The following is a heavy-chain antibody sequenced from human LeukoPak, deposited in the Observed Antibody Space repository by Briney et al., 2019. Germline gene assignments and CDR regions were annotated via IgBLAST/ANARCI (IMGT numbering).Heavy chain of an antibody. Sequence: SETLSLTCTVSGGSISSSSYYWSWIRQPPGKGLEWIGYMYYRGNTNYNPSLKSRVTISIDTPNNQFSLELSSVTAADTAVYYCATGVHGIAAAGDYYFDYWGQGTLVTVSS. CDR1: GGSISSSSYY. V-gene: IGHV4-61*01. CDR2: MYYRGNT. D-gene: IGHD6-13*01. CDR3: ATGVHGIAAAGDYYFDY. J-gene: IGHJ4*02.